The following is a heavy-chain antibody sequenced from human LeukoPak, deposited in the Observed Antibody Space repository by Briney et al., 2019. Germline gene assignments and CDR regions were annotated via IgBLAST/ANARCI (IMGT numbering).Heavy chain of an antibody. Sequence: GGSLRLSCAASGFSFSTYWMSWVRQAPGKGLEWVANIKQDGSMKGYVDSVKGRFTISRDNAKNSLYLQMNSLRADDTAVYFCAMIEQVVSNVEGGYWGQGTLVTVSS. J-gene: IGHJ4*02. CDR3: AMIEQVVSNVEGGY. V-gene: IGHV3-7*01. D-gene: IGHD6-6*01. CDR1: GFSFSTYW. CDR2: IKQDGSMK.